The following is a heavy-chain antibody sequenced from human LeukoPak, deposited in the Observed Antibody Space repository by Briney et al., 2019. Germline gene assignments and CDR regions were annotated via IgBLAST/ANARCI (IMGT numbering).Heavy chain of an antibody. D-gene: IGHD4-11*01. Sequence: PSETLSLTCAVYGGSFSGYYWSWIRQPPGKGLEWIGEINHSGSTNYNPSLKSRVTISVDTSKYQFSLKLSSVTAADTAVYYCARSASYSNYSYYWGQGTLVTVSS. V-gene: IGHV4-34*01. CDR3: ARSASYSNYSYY. CDR2: INHSGST. J-gene: IGHJ4*02. CDR1: GGSFSGYY.